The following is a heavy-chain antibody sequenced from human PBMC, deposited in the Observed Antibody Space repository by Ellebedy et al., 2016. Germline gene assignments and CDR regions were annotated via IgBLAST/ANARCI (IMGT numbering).Heavy chain of an antibody. CDR2: IYPGDSDT. Sequence: KVSXXGSGYSFTSYWIGWVRQMPGKGLEWMGIIYPGDSDTRYSPSFQGQVTISADKSISTAYLQWSSLKASDTAMYYCASYEYSSSSVDYWGQGTLVTVSS. V-gene: IGHV5-51*01. CDR3: ASYEYSSSSVDY. D-gene: IGHD6-6*01. J-gene: IGHJ4*02. CDR1: GYSFTSYW.